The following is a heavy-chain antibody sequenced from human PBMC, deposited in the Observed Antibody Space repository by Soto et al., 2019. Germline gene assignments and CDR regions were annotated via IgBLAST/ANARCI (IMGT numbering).Heavy chain of an antibody. V-gene: IGHV1-69*13. CDR2: IIPIFGTA. CDR3: ARVVGGSSWYFDY. D-gene: IGHD6-13*01. CDR1: GGTFSSYA. Sequence: SVKVACKGSGGTFSSYAISWVRQAPGQGLEWMGGIIPIFGTANYAQKFQGRVTITADESTSTAYMELSSLRSEDTAVYYCARVVGGSSWYFDYWGQGTLVTVSS. J-gene: IGHJ4*02.